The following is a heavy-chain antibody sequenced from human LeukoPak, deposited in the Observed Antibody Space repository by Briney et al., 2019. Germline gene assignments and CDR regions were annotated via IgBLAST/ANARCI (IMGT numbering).Heavy chain of an antibody. CDR2: ISAYNGNT. D-gene: IGHD3-22*01. Sequence: ASVKVSCKASGYTFTSYGISWVRQAPGQGLEWVGWISAYNGNTNYAQKLQGRVTMTTDTSTSTAYMELRSLRSDDTAVYYCARQTYYYDSSGQGLVSSQIDYWGQGTLVTVSS. CDR3: ARQTYYYDSSGQGLVSSQIDY. V-gene: IGHV1-18*01. J-gene: IGHJ4*02. CDR1: GYTFTSYG.